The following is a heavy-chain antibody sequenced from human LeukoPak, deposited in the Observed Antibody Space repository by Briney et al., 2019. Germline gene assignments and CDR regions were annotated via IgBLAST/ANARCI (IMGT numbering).Heavy chain of an antibody. V-gene: IGHV4-30-2*01. CDR2: IYHSGST. Sequence: SETLSLTCTVSGGSISSGGYYWSWIRQPPGRGLEWIGYIYHSGSTYYNPSLKSRVTISVDRSKSQFSLKLSSVTAADTAVYYCARDLEYYFDYWGQGTLVTVSS. CDR3: ARDLEYYFDY. CDR1: GGSISSGGYY. J-gene: IGHJ4*02.